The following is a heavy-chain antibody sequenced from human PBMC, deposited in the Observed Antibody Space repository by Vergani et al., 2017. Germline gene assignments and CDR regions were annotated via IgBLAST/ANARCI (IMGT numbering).Heavy chain of an antibody. D-gene: IGHD6-6*01. CDR1: GGSISSGSYY. V-gene: IGHV4-31*03. J-gene: IGHJ5*02. CDR3: ARGGQIAARPGWFDP. CDR2: IYYSGST. Sequence: QVQLQESGPGLVKPSQTLSLTCTVSGGSISSGSYYWSWIRQPAGKGLEWIGYIYYSGSTYYNPSLMSRVTISVDTSKNQFSLKLSSVTAADTAVYYCARGGQIAARPGWFDPWGQGTLVTVSS.